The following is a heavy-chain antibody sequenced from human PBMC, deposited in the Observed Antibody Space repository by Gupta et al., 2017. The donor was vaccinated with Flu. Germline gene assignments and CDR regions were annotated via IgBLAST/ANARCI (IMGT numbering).Heavy chain of an antibody. CDR1: GFTLSSYD. CDR3: ARGHWAN. V-gene: IGHV3-48*03. D-gene: IGHD3-16*01. CDR2: IGSSAVT. Sequence: EVQLVESGGGLVQPGGSLRLSCAASGFTLSSYDMSWVRQAPGRGLEWVSFIGSSAVTYYGDPVRGRFTISRDNAKNSLYLQMSGLRDEDTAVYYCARGHWANWGQGTLVTVSS. J-gene: IGHJ4*02.